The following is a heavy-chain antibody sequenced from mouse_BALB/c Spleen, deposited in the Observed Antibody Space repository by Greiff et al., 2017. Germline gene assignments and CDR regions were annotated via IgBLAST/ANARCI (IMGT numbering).Heavy chain of an antibody. V-gene: IGHV1-14*01. CDR1: GYTFTSYV. CDR3: ARSTTVVATDY. CDR2: INPYNDGT. Sequence: EVKLVESGPELVKPGASVKMSCKASGYTFTSYVMHWVKQKPGQGLEWIGYINPYNDGTKYNEKFKGKATLTSDKSSSTAYMELSSLTSEDSAVYYCARSTTVVATDYWGQGTTRTVSS. D-gene: IGHD1-1*01. J-gene: IGHJ2*01.